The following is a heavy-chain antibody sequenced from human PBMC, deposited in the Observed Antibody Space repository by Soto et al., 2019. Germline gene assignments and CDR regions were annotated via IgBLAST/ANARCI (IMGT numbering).Heavy chain of an antibody. V-gene: IGHV1-69*06. CDR2: IIPVFGTP. Sequence: QVQLEQSGSEVKKSGSSVKVSCKASGYSFSSHAVSWVRQAPGQGLEWMGGIIPVFGTPSYAQKVQGRVTISADKSTNTPSLELRSMRSEDTAVYYCARGGALSTSWYWGDGLDSWGKGTQVTVSS. CDR3: ARGGALSTSWYWGDGLDS. J-gene: IGHJ4*02. CDR1: GYSFSSHA. D-gene: IGHD6-13*01.